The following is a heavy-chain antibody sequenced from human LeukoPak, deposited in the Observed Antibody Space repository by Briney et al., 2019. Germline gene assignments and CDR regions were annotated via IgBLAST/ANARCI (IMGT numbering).Heavy chain of an antibody. D-gene: IGHD4-17*01. J-gene: IGHJ4*02. CDR3: AGYGDPYYFEY. V-gene: IGHV4-59*08. CDR2: IYYSGST. CDR1: GGSISSYY. Sequence: SETLSLTCTVSGGSISSYYWSWIRQPSGKGLEWIGYIYYSGSTHYNPSLKSRVTISLDTSKNQFSVKLSSVTAADTAVYYCAGYGDPYYFEYWGQGTLVTVSS.